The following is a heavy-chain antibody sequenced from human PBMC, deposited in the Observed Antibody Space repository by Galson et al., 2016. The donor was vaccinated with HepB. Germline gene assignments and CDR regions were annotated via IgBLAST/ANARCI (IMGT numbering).Heavy chain of an antibody. CDR1: GFTFSSYT. V-gene: IGHV3-30*04. Sequence: SLRLSCAASGFTFSSYTMHWVRQAPGKGLEWVALISYGGSNKYYGDSMKGRFTVSRDNFKKPLYLEMNSLRPGDTAVYYCARDASRGYMAYLPLDSWGQGTLVTVSS. D-gene: IGHD5-12*01. J-gene: IGHJ4*02. CDR2: ISYGGSNK. CDR3: ARDASRGYMAYLPLDS.